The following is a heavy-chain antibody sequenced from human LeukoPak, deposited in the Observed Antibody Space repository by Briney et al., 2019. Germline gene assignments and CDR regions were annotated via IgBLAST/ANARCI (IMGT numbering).Heavy chain of an antibody. CDR3: AKDGSSGWYGNLNY. CDR1: GFTFSNSG. D-gene: IGHD6-19*01. V-gene: IGHV3-30*18. CDR2: MSYDGNNK. Sequence: GGSLRLSCEASGFTFSNSGMHWVRQAPGKGLEWVAVMSYDGNNKYYADSVKGRFTLPRDNSKNTLYLQMNSLRAEDTAVYYCAKDGSSGWYGNLNYWGQGTLVTVSS. J-gene: IGHJ4*02.